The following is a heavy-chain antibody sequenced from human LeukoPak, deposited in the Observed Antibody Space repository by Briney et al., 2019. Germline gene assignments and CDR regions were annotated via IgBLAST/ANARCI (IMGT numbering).Heavy chain of an antibody. J-gene: IGHJ6*03. CDR1: GYTFTSYY. D-gene: IGHD5-18*01. V-gene: IGHV1-46*01. Sequence: ASVRVSCKASGYTFTSYYMHWVRQAPGQGLEWMGIINPSGGSTSYAQKFQGRVTMTRDMSTSTVYMELSSLRSEDTAVYYCARTALSYNYYMDVWGKGTTVTVSS. CDR3: ARTALSYNYYMDV. CDR2: INPSGGST.